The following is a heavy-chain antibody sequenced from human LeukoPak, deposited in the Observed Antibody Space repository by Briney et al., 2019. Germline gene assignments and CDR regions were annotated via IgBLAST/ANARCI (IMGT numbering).Heavy chain of an antibody. J-gene: IGHJ5*02. CDR1: GFTFSLHA. Sequence: GGSLRLSCTASGFTFSLHAMNWVRQPPGKGMEWVAAITGSSGDTYYTDSVKGRFTISRDNSRNTVYLQMNSLRAEDTALYYCVRDKGRSPGYWLDPWGHGTLVTVSS. D-gene: IGHD2-15*01. CDR3: VRDKGRSPGYWLDP. CDR2: ITGSSGDT. V-gene: IGHV3-23*01.